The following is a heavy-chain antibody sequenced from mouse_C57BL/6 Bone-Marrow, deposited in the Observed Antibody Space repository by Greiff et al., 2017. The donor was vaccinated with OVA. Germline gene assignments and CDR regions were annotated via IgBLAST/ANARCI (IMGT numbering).Heavy chain of an antibody. D-gene: IGHD4-1*01. V-gene: IGHV1-26*01. CDR2: INPNNGGT. CDR3: ARGNWDDYFDY. J-gene: IGHJ2*01. Sequence: EVQLQQSGPELVKPGASVKISCKASGYTFTDYYMNWVKQSHGKSLEWIGDINPNNGGTSYNQKFKGKATLTVDKSSSTAYMELRSLTSEDSAVYYCARGNWDDYFDYWGQGTTLTVSS. CDR1: GYTFTDYY.